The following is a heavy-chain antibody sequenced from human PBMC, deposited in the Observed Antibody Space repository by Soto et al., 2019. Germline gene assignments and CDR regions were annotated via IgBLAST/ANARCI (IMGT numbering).Heavy chain of an antibody. J-gene: IGHJ4*02. V-gene: IGHV4-61*01. CDR1: GGSVRTGSYH. Sequence: QVQLQESGPGRVKPSETLSLTCSVSGGSVRTGSYHWSWIRQPPGKGLEWIGFIPNNGSPDFNPSLKIRVVVSIDRSKNQFSWKVNSVTAAATVVYFGARIGWGADSWGQGTLLTVSS. CDR3: ARIGWGADS. D-gene: IGHD7-27*01. CDR2: IPNNGSP.